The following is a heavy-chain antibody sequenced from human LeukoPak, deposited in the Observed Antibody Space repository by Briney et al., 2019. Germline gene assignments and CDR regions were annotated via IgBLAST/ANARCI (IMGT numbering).Heavy chain of an antibody. D-gene: IGHD1-26*01. V-gene: IGHV3-13*01. CDR2: IGTAGDT. CDR3: ARGARSGSYSPYFDY. J-gene: IGHJ4*02. Sequence: PGRSLRLSCAASGFTFSTYDMHWVRQGTGKGLEWVSAIGTAGDTYYPGSVKGRFTISRENAKNSLYLQMNSLRAGDTAVYYCARGARSGSYSPYFDYWGQGILVTVSS. CDR1: GFTFSTYD.